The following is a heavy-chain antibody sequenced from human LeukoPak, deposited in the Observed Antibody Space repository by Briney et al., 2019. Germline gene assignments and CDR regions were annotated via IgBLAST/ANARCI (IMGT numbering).Heavy chain of an antibody. CDR1: GGSISSSSYY. D-gene: IGHD5-18*01. J-gene: IGHJ4*02. CDR2: IYYSGST. Sequence: SETLSLTCTVSGGSISSSSYYWGWIRQPPGKGLEWIGSIYYSGSTYYNPSLKSRVTISVDTSKNQFSLKLSSVTAADTAVYYCARLSGYSYGYTVFDYWGQGTLVTVSS. CDR3: ARLSGYSYGYTVFDY. V-gene: IGHV4-39*01.